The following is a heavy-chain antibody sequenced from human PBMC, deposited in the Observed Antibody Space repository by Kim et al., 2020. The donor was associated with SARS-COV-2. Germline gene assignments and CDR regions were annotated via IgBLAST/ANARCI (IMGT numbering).Heavy chain of an antibody. J-gene: IGHJ4*02. CDR3: ARARGYSGYQQTGQI. CDR2: INHSGST. V-gene: IGHV4-34*01. D-gene: IGHD5-12*01. Sequence: SETLSLTCAVYGGSFSGYYWSWIRQPPGKGLEWIGEINHSGSTNYNPSLKSRVTISVDTSKNQFSLKLSSVTAADTAVYYCARARGYSGYQQTGQIWGQGTLVTVSS. CDR1: GGSFSGYY.